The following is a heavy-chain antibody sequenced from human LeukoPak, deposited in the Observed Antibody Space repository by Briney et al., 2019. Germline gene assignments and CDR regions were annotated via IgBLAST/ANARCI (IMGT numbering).Heavy chain of an antibody. CDR2: IYTSGST. J-gene: IGHJ4*02. Sequence: VKPSETLSLTCTVSGGSISSYYWSWIRQPAGKGLEWIGRIYTSGSTNYNPSLKSRVTMSVDTSKNQFSLKLSSVTAADTAVYYCARAGGKVRPDFYYFDYWGQGTLVTVSS. CDR3: ARAGGKVRPDFYYFDY. CDR1: GGSISSYY. V-gene: IGHV4-4*07. D-gene: IGHD3-16*01.